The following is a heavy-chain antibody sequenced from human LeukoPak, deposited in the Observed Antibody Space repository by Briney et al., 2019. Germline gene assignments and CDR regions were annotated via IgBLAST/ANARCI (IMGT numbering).Heavy chain of an antibody. J-gene: IGHJ4*02. CDR1: GGSISSSSYY. V-gene: IGHV4-39*07. CDR3: ARDSGEVPDY. CDR2: IYYSGST. Sequence: SSETLSLTCTVSGGSISSSSYYWGWIRQPPGKGLEWIGSIYYSGSTYYNPSLKSRITISVDTSKNQFSLKLSSVTAADTAVYYCARDSGEVPDYWGQGTLVTVSS. D-gene: IGHD3-10*01.